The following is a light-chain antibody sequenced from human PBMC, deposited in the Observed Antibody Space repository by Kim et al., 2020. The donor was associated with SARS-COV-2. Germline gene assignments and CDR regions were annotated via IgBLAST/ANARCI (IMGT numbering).Light chain of an antibody. CDR3: QQHNKRPPEPS. J-gene: IGKJ4*01. CDR2: DAA. V-gene: IGKV3-11*01. CDR1: HSISIS. Sequence: AGEGATVSCRASHSISISLAWYQQTRGQAPRLLIYDAAIRATGTPDKFSGSGSGTDFTLTISSLDPEDFAIYFCQQHNKRPPEPSFGGGTKVDIK.